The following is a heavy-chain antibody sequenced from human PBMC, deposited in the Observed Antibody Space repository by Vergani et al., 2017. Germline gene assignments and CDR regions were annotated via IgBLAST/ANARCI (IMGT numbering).Heavy chain of an antibody. Sequence: QVQLQQWGAGLLKPSETLSLTCAVYGGSFSGYYWSWIRQPPGKGLEWIGEINHSGSTNYNPSLKSRVTISVDTSKNQFSLKLSSVTAADTAVYYCVRGNRLLWFGEPRMGMDVWGQXP. CDR3: VRGNRLLWFGEPRMGMDV. D-gene: IGHD3-10*01. CDR2: INHSGST. CDR1: GGSFSGYY. J-gene: IGHJ6*02. V-gene: IGHV4-34*01.